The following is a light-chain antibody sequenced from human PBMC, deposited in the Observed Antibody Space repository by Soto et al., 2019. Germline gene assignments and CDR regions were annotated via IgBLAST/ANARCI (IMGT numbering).Light chain of an antibody. V-gene: IGKV3-15*01. CDR2: GAS. CDR3: QHYNELPLT. Sequence: EIVLTQSPGALSLSTGERATLSCRASQTINKNYFAWYQQKPGQGPRLLIFGASTRAIGIPARFSGSGSGTDFTLTISSLQSEDFAVYYCQHYNELPLTFGGGTKVDVK. J-gene: IGKJ4*01. CDR1: QTINKN.